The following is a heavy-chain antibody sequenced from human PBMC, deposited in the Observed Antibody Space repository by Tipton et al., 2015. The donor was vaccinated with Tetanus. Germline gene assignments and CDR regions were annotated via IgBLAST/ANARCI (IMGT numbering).Heavy chain of an antibody. CDR1: GFTFNNYA. CDR3: ARRQVEGGAHFDH. V-gene: IGHV3-30-3*01. CDR2: ISYDGSNK. Sequence: SLRLSCAASGFTFNNYAMHWVRQAPGKGLEWVAVISYDGSNKYDAESVKGRLTISRDNSKNTLYLQMNSLRAEDSAVYYCARRQVEGGAHFDHWGQGTLVTVSS. J-gene: IGHJ4*02. D-gene: IGHD3-16*01.